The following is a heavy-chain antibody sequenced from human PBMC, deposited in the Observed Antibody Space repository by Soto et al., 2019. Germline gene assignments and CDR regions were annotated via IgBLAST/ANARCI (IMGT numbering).Heavy chain of an antibody. Sequence: XSLRLFGAASGXTLGGYCRNWVRQAPGKGLEWISYISSLSSPRYYAESVEGRFIISRDNAKNSLYLQMNSLRDDYTAVYFFVREDILGARSCDYWGRGRLGTVS. CDR3: VREDILGARSCDY. D-gene: IGHD1-26*01. CDR1: GXTLGGYC. J-gene: IGHJ4*02. V-gene: IGHV3-48*02. CDR2: ISSLSSPR.